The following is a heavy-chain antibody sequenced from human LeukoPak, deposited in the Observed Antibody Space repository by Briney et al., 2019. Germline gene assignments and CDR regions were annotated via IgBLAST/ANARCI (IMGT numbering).Heavy chain of an antibody. CDR2: IYYSGST. D-gene: IGHD6-6*01. CDR1: GGSISSSSYY. Sequence: SETLSLTCTVSGGSISSSSYYWGWIRQPPGKGLEWIGSIYYSGSTYYNPSLKSRVTISVDTSKNQFSLKLSSVTAADTAVYYCARRNTRPRDYYYYMDVWGKGTTVTVSS. V-gene: IGHV4-39*01. CDR3: ARRNTRPRDYYYYMDV. J-gene: IGHJ6*03.